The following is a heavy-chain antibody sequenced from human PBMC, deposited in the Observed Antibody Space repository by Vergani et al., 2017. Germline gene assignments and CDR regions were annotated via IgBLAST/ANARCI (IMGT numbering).Heavy chain of an antibody. D-gene: IGHD5-12*01. V-gene: IGHV3-7*03. Sequence: EVQLVESGGGLVQPGGSLRLSCAASGFMFSNYWMNWVRQAPGKGLEWVANIKQDGSEKYYVDSVKGRFTISRDSSKNTLYLQMNSLSAGDTAVYYCAKANPRNSGYDYLYYYHAMDVWGQGTTVTVSS. CDR2: IKQDGSEK. CDR1: GFMFSNYW. J-gene: IGHJ6*02. CDR3: AKANPRNSGYDYLYYYHAMDV.